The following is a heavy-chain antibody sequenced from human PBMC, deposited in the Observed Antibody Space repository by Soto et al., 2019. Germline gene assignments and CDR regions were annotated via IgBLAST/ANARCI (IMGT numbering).Heavy chain of an antibody. D-gene: IGHD3-10*01. CDR2: IYPGDSDT. V-gene: IGHV5-51*03. J-gene: IGHJ4*02. CDR1: GYSFTSYW. CDR3: ARPMIRGVLTTNFDY. Sequence: EVQLVQSGAEVKKPGDSLKISCKTSGYSFTSYWIGWVRQMPGKGLEWMGIIYPGDSDTRYSPSFKGQVTISADRSISTAYLQWGSLKASDTAMYYCARPMIRGVLTTNFDYWGQGTLVTVSS.